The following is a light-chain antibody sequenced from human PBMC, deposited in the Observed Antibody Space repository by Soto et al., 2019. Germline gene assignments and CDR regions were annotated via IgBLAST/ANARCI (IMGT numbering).Light chain of an antibody. CDR1: QSISSW. V-gene: IGKV1-5*03. J-gene: IGKJ1*01. CDR2: KTS. Sequence: DIQLTQSPSTLSESVGDRVTITCRASQSISSWLAWYQQKPGKAPKFLIYKTSNLESGVPSRFSGSGSGTEFTLTISSLQPDDFATYYCQYYNNYCWTFGQGNKVEIK. CDR3: QYYNNYCWT.